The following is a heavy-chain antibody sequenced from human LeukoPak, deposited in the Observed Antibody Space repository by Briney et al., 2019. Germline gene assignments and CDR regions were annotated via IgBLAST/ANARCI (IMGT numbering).Heavy chain of an antibody. Sequence: PGGSLRLSCAASGFTFSGYYMNWIRQAPGKGLEWVSYISSSGSTIYYADSVKGRFTISRDNAKNSLYLQMNSLRAEDTAVYYCAREIRGYSYFDYWGQGTLVTVSS. J-gene: IGHJ4*02. D-gene: IGHD1-26*01. V-gene: IGHV3-11*01. CDR1: GFTFSGYY. CDR3: AREIRGYSYFDY. CDR2: ISSSGSTI.